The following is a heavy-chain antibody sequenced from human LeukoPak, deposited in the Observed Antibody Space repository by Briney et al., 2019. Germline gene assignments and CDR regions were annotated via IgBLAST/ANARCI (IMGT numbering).Heavy chain of an antibody. V-gene: IGHV4-59*01. CDR2: IYYSGST. CDR3: ARQSIAARGYYYYMDV. D-gene: IGHD6-6*01. CDR1: GGSISSYY. J-gene: IGHJ6*03. Sequence: SETLSLTCTVSGGSISSYYWSWIRQPPGKGLEWIGYIYYSGSTNYNPSLKSRVTISVDTSKNQFSLKLSSVTAADTAVYYCARQSIAARGYYYYMDVWGKGTAVTVSS.